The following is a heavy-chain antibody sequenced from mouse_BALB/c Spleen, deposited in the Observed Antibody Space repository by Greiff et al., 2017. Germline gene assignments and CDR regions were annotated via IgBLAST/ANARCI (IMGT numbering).Heavy chain of an antibody. V-gene: IGHV1-55*01. CDR3: ARVGFGYDGGFDY. D-gene: IGHD2-2*01. Sequence: QVQLQQPGAELVKPGASVKLSCKASGYTFTSYWMHWVKQRPGQGLEWIGDIYPGGGYTNYNEKFKGKATLTADTSSSTAYMQLSSLTSEDSAIYYCARVGFGYDGGFDYWGQGTTLTVSS. CDR1: GYTFTSYW. CDR2: IYPGGGYT. J-gene: IGHJ2*01.